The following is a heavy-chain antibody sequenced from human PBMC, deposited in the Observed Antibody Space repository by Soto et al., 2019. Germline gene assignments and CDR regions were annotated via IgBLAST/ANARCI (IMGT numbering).Heavy chain of an antibody. CDR3: ARMVRGVMTY. CDR1: GGSISINSYY. V-gene: IGHV4-39*01. D-gene: IGHD3-10*01. CDR2: IYYRVST. Sequence: QLQLQESCPGLVKPSETLSLTCTVSGGSISINSYYWGRIRQPPGKGLEWIGSIYYRVSTYYNPSLKGRVPRSVDTSKNQFSLKLSSGTAAETAVDYCARMVRGVMTYRGQGTLVTVSS. J-gene: IGHJ4*02.